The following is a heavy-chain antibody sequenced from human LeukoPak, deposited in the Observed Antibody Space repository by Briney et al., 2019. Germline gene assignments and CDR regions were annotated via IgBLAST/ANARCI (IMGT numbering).Heavy chain of an antibody. V-gene: IGHV3-30*04. J-gene: IGHJ4*02. CDR2: ISDDGSNK. D-gene: IGHD2-15*01. Sequence: GGSLRLSCAASGFTFSSYPMYWVRQAPGKGLEWVAVISDDGSNKYYADSVKGRFTISRDNSKNTLYLQMNSLRAEDTAVYYCAGVAATHDYWGQGTLVTVSS. CDR3: AGVAATHDY. CDR1: GFTFSSYP.